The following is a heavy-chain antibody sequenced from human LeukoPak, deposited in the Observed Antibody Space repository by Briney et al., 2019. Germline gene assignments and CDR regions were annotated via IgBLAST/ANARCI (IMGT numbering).Heavy chain of an antibody. CDR2: INPNSGGT. CDR1: GYTLTGYY. CDR3: ASINIREQYYFDY. J-gene: IGHJ4*02. V-gene: IGHV1-2*02. Sequence: ASVKVSCKASGYTLTGYYMHWVRQAPGQGLEWMGWINPNSGGTNYAQKFQGRVTMTRDTSISTAYMELSRLRSDDTAVYYCASINIREQYYFDYWGQGTLVTVSS. D-gene: IGHD2/OR15-2a*01.